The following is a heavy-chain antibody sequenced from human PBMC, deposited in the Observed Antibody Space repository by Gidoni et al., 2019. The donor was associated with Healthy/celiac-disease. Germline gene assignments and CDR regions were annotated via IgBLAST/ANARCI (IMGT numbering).Heavy chain of an antibody. CDR3: ARSSIAAAGRDPFDY. CDR2: IIPIFGTA. V-gene: IGHV1-69*01. CDR1: GGTFSSYA. J-gene: IGHJ4*02. D-gene: IGHD6-13*01. Sequence: QVQLVQSGAEVKKPGSSVKVSCKASGGTFSSYAISWVRQATGKGLEWMGGIIPIFGTANYAKKFQGRVTITADESTSTAYMELSSMRYEDTAVYYCARSSIAAAGRDPFDYWGKGTLVTVSS.